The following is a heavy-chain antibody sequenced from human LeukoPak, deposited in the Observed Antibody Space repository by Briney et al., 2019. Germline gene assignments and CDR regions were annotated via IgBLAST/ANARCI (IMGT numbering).Heavy chain of an antibody. CDR2: IYYSGST. V-gene: IGHV4-31*03. Sequence: KTSETLSLTCTVSGGSISSGGYYWSWIRQHPGKGLEWIGYIYYSGSTYYNPSLKSRVTISVDTSKNQFSLKPSSVTAADTAVYYCARDRRLWAFDIWGQGTMVTVSS. D-gene: IGHD2-21*01. J-gene: IGHJ3*02. CDR3: ARDRRLWAFDI. CDR1: GGSISSGGYY.